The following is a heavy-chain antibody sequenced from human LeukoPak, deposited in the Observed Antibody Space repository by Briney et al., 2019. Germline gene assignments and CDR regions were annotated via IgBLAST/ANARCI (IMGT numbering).Heavy chain of an antibody. D-gene: IGHD4-17*01. CDR3: ARGLSYGDYHYYYYYYGMDV. J-gene: IGHJ6*02. CDR1: GGSISSYY. V-gene: IGHV4-34*01. CDR2: INHSGST. Sequence: SETLSLTCTVSGGSISSYYWSWIRQPPGEGLEWIGEINHSGSTNYNPSLKSRVTISVDTSKNQFSLKLSSVTAADTAVYYCARGLSYGDYHYYYYYYGMDVWGQGTTVTVSS.